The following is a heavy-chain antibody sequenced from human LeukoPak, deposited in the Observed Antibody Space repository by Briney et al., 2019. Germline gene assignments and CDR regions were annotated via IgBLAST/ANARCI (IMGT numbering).Heavy chain of an antibody. CDR3: ATLGIAVAPLDY. D-gene: IGHD6-19*01. CDR1: GFTFSAYA. J-gene: IGHJ4*02. Sequence: GGSLRLSCTGSGFTFSAYAMHWVRQAPGKGLEWVAVISYHGSNKYYADSVKGRFTISRDNSKNTLYLQMNSLRAEDTAVYYCATLGIAVAPLDYWGQGTLVTVSS. V-gene: IGHV3-30*03. CDR2: ISYHGSNK.